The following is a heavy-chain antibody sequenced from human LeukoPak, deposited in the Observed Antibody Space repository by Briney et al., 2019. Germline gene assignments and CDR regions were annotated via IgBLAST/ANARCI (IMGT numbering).Heavy chain of an antibody. Sequence: GGSLRLSCVASGFSFSTYAMNWVRQAPGKGLEWVSYISSSSSTIYYADSVKGRFTISRDNAKNSLYLQMNSLRDEDTAVYYCARDQTNDYGDYVPPFDYWGQGTLVTVSS. J-gene: IGHJ4*02. CDR1: GFSFSTYA. CDR3: ARDQTNDYGDYVPPFDY. V-gene: IGHV3-48*02. CDR2: ISSSSSTI. D-gene: IGHD4-17*01.